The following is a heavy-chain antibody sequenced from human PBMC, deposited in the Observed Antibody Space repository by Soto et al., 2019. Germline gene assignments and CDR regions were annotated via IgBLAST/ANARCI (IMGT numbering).Heavy chain of an antibody. CDR3: ARDGVDTAMVTARNDY. V-gene: IGHV3-21*01. CDR2: ISSSSSYI. CDR1: GFTFSSYS. D-gene: IGHD5-18*01. Sequence: EVQLVESGGGLVKPGGSLRLSCAASGFTFSSYSMNWVRQAPGKGLEWVSSISSSSSYIYYADSVKGRFTISRDNAKNLLYLQMNSLRAEDTAVYYCARDGVDTAMVTARNDYWGQGTLVTVSS. J-gene: IGHJ4*02.